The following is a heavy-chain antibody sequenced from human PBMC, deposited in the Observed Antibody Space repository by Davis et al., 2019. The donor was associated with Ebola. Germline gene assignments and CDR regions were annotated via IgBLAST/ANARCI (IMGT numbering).Heavy chain of an antibody. V-gene: IGHV3-64*04. Sequence: GESLKISCSASGFTFSSYAMHWVRQAPGKGLEYVSAISSNGGSTYYADSVKGRFTISRDNSKNTLYLQMNSLRAEDTAVYYCARDKRGSGSGSYTYYYYYGMDVWGQGTTVTVSS. CDR2: ISSNGGST. J-gene: IGHJ6*02. D-gene: IGHD3-10*01. CDR1: GFTFSSYA. CDR3: ARDKRGSGSGSYTYYYYYGMDV.